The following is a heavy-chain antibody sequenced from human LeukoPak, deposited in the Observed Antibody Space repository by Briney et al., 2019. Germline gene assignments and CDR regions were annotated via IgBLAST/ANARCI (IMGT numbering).Heavy chain of an antibody. CDR3: ACQTGEVYY. CDR1: GYTFTSYG. D-gene: IGHD7-27*01. V-gene: IGHV1-18*01. CDR2: ISAYNGNT. J-gene: IGHJ4*02. Sequence: GASVKVSCKASGYTFTSYGISWVRQAPGQGLEWMGWISAYNGNTNYAQKLQGRVTMTRDTSISTAYMELSRLRSDDTAVYYCACQTGEVYYWGQGTLVTVSS.